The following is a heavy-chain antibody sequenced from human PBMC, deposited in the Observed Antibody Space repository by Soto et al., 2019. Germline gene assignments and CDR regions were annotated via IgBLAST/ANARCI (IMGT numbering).Heavy chain of an antibody. CDR3: ARYDYGDLDY. V-gene: IGHV3-72*01. CDR1: GFTLSDHY. CDR2: TRNKANSYTT. J-gene: IGHJ4*02. D-gene: IGHD4-17*01. Sequence: EVQLVESGGGLVQPGGSLRLSCAASGFTLSDHYMDWVRQAPGKGLEWVGRTRNKANSYTTEYAASVKGRFTIPRDDSKNSLYLQMNSLKTEDTAVYYCARYDYGDLDYWGQGALVTVSS.